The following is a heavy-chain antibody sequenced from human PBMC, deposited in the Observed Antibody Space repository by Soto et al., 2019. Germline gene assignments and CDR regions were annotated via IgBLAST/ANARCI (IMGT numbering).Heavy chain of an antibody. V-gene: IGHV3-15*05. CDR1: GFTSSNTW. J-gene: IGHJ4*02. CDR2: IKSRSDGGTI. Sequence: EVQLVESGGGLVKPGGSLRLSCAGSGFTSSNTWMSWVRQAPGKGLEWVGRIKSRSDGGTIDYAAPVKGRFIISRDDSKNMTYLQMNSLESEDTAVYFCAAHFDWLHHFDYWGQGTPVTVSS. D-gene: IGHD3-9*01. CDR3: AAHFDWLHHFDY.